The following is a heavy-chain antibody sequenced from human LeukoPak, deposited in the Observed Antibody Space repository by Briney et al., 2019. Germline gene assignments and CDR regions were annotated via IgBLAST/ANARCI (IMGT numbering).Heavy chain of an antibody. CDR2: VYYSGST. V-gene: IGHV4-59*01. J-gene: IGHJ4*02. Sequence: SETLSLTCTVSGGSISGYYWSWIRQSPGKGLEWIGYVYYSGSTNYNPSLKSRVTISVDTSKSQFSLRLSSVAAADTAVYYCARCFADTALDYWGQGTPVTVSS. D-gene: IGHD5-18*01. CDR3: ARCFADTALDY. CDR1: GGSISGYY.